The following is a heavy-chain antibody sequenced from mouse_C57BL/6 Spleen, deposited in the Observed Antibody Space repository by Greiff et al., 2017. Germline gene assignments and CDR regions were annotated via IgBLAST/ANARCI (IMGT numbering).Heavy chain of an antibody. Sequence: VQLQQSGAELVKPGASVKISCKASGYTFTDYYINWVKQRPGQGLEWIGKIGPGSGSTYYNEKFKGKATLTADKSSSTAYTQLSSLTSEDSAVYFCAREAPYYYGSSRYFDVWGTGTTVTVSS. V-gene: IGHV1-77*01. CDR2: IGPGSGST. D-gene: IGHD1-1*01. CDR3: AREAPYYYGSSRYFDV. CDR1: GYTFTDYY. J-gene: IGHJ1*03.